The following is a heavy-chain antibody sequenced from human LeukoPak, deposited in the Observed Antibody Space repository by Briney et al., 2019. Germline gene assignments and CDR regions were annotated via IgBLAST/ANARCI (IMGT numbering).Heavy chain of an antibody. Sequence: PGGSLRLSCAASGFTFDDYAMHWVRQALGKGLEWVSGISWNSGSIGYADSVKGRFTISRDNAKNSLYLQMNSLRAEDTALYYCAKDRRIAAAGTEAFDIWGQGTMVTVSS. D-gene: IGHD6-13*01. CDR2: ISWNSGSI. V-gene: IGHV3-9*01. CDR3: AKDRRIAAAGTEAFDI. J-gene: IGHJ3*02. CDR1: GFTFDDYA.